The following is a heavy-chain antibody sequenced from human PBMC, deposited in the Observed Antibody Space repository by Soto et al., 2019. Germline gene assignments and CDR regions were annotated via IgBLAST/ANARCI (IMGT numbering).Heavy chain of an antibody. J-gene: IGHJ6*03. V-gene: IGHV4-59*02. D-gene: IGHD3-10*01. CDR1: GGPVSFYY. CDR2: ISHGGST. CDR3: ARFGGVYYYYYYMDV. Sequence: SETLSLTCTVSGGPVSFYYWSWIRQPPGKGLEWIGYISHGGSTNYNPSLKSRVTISVDTSKNQLSLKLTSVTAADTAVYYCARFGGVYYYYYYMDVWGKGTTVNVSS.